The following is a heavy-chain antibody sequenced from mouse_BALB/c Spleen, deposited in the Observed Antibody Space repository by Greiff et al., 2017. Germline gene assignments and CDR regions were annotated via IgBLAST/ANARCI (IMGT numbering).Heavy chain of an antibody. J-gene: IGHJ4*01. Sequence: QVQLQQPGAELVKPGASVKLSCKASGYTFTSYWMHWVKQRPGQGLEWIGEINPSNGRTNYNEKFKSKATLTVDKSSSTAYMQLSSLTSEDSAVYYCARGGLRYYAMDYWGQGTSVTVSS. D-gene: IGHD2-4*01. CDR2: INPSNGRT. CDR3: ARGGLRYYAMDY. V-gene: IGHV1S81*02. CDR1: GYTFTSYW.